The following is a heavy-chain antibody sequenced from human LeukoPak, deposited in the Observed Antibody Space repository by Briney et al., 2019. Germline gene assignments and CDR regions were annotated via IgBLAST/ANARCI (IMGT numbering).Heavy chain of an antibody. D-gene: IGHD1-14*01. V-gene: IGHV4-39*02. J-gene: IGHJ4*02. CDR1: GGSISSRTYY. CDR3: ASLRVPGDFDY. Sequence: KPSETLSLTCTVSGGSISSRTYYWGWIRQPPGKGLEWIGNIYYSGSTYYNPSLKSRITMSVDTSKNHFSLKLSSVTAADTAIYYCASLRVPGDFDYWGQGTLVTVSS. CDR2: IYYSGST.